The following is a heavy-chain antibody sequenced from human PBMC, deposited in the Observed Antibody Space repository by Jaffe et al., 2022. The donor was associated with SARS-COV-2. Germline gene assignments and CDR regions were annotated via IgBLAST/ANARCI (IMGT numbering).Heavy chain of an antibody. CDR2: IYYNGSA. V-gene: IGHV4-39*01. CDR3: ARHGAVAGGGTLVWFDP. J-gene: IGHJ5*02. Sequence: QMQLQESGPGLVKPSETLSLICTVSGDSINRSRYYWGWIRQSPGKRLEWIGSIYYNGSAHYTPSLKSRVTMSVVTSKNQFSLQLSSVTAADTAVYYCARHGAVAGGGTLVWFDPWGQGTLVTVSS. CDR1: GDSINRSRYY. D-gene: IGHD6-19*01.